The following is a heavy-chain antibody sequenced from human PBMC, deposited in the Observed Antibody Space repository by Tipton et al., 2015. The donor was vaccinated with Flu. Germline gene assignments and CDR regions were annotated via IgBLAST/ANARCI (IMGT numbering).Heavy chain of an antibody. J-gene: IGHJ4*02. V-gene: IGHV3-48*03. CDR1: GFLFSSYE. Sequence: SLRLSCVASGFLFSSYEMNWVRQAPGKGLEWLSYISSGGSTISYADSVRGRFTISRDNAKNSLYLQLNSLRAEDTAVYYCATLTGDDYWGQGDLVTVSS. CDR2: ISSGGSTI. D-gene: IGHD7-27*01. CDR3: ATLTGDDY.